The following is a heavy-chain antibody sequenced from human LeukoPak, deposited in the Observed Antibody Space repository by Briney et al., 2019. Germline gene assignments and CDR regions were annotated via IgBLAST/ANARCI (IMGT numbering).Heavy chain of an antibody. CDR3: ARNFNDGSGWFN. Sequence: GASVEVSCKASGGTFSSYAISWVRQAPGQGLEWMGGIIPIFGTANYAQKFQGRVTITADESTSTAYMELSSLRSEDTAVYYCARNFNDGSGWFNWGQGTLVTVSS. CDR1: GGTFSSYA. V-gene: IGHV1-69*13. J-gene: IGHJ4*02. CDR2: IIPIFGTA. D-gene: IGHD6-19*01.